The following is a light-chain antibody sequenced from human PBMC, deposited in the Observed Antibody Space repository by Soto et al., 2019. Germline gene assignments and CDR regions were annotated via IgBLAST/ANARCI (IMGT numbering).Light chain of an antibody. CDR2: EDN. V-gene: IGLV6-57*01. Sequence: NFMLTQPHSVSQSPGKTVTISCTRSSGSIASNYVQWYQQRPGSSPTTVIYEDNQRPSGVPDRFSGSIDSSSNSASLALSGLKTVEEVDYYCQSYDSAMWVFGGGTKLTVL. J-gene: IGLJ3*02. CDR1: SGSIASNY. CDR3: QSYDSAMWV.